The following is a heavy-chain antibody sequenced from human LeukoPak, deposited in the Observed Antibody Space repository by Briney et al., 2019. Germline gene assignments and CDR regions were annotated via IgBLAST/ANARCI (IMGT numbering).Heavy chain of an antibody. J-gene: IGHJ6*03. Sequence: ASVKVSCKASGYTFTGHYMHWVRQAPGQGLEWMGRINPNSGGTNYAQKFQGRVTMTRDTSISTAYMELSRLRSDDTAVYYCARVRTTVTTAGFNYYYMDVWGKGTTVTVSS. D-gene: IGHD4-11*01. CDR1: GYTFTGHY. CDR2: INPNSGGT. CDR3: ARVRTTVTTAGFNYYYMDV. V-gene: IGHV1-2*06.